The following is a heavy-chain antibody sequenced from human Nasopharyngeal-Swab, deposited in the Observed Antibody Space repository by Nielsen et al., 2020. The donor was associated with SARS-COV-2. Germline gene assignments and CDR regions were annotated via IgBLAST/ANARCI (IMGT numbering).Heavy chain of an antibody. CDR1: GYTFTSYG. D-gene: IGHD3-10*01. CDR3: ARGGGAWILWFGELGQTAFDI. J-gene: IGHJ3*02. CDR2: ISGYNGNT. Sequence: ASVKVSCKASGYTFTSYGIIWVRQAPGQGLEWMGWISGYNGNTNYAQKLQGRVTMTTDTSTRTAYMELRSLRSDDTAVYYCARGGGAWILWFGELGQTAFDIWGQGTMVTVSS. V-gene: IGHV1-18*01.